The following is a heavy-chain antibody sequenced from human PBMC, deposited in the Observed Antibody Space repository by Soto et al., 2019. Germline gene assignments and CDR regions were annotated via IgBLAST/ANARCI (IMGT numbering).Heavy chain of an antibody. CDR1: GGSISSYY. CDR3: AREIGVVEMATMLRGRWFDP. J-gene: IGHJ5*02. CDR2: IYYSGST. Sequence: PSETLYLTCTVSGGSISSYYWSWIRQPPGKGLEWIGYIYYSGSTNYNPSLKSRVTISVDTSKNQFSLKLSSVTAADTAVYYCAREIGVVEMATMLRGRWFDPWGQGTLVTVSS. V-gene: IGHV4-59*01. D-gene: IGHD5-12*01.